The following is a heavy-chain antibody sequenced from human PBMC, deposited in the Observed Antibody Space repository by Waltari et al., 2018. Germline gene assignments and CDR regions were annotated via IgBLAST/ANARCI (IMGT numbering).Heavy chain of an antibody. Sequence: EVKLVESGGDLVQPGGAVRLSCAASAFAFGTYWMAWGRQAPGKGTEGGASIKEDESDKKVAESVTGRSTISRDNARKTVVLELSSLRVEDAALYYWVTNPRRRRGYYGTLDSWGLGTRVTVSS. D-gene: IGHD3-22*01. J-gene: IGHJ4*02. CDR2: IKEDESDK. CDR1: AFAFGTYW. CDR3: VTNPRRRRGYYGTLDS. V-gene: IGHV3-7*02.